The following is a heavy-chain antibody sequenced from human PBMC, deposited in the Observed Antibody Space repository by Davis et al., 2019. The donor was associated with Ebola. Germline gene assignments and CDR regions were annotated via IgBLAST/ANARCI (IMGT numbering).Heavy chain of an antibody. V-gene: IGHV3-74*01. D-gene: IGHD4-17*01. Sequence: PGGSLRLSCKASGFTFSTYWMHWVRQAPGKGLEWVSRINEDGRTTNYAASVKGRFTISRDNTQSTLYLQMNSLRVEDTATYYCAIHGDAGFGGQGTLVTVS. CDR1: GFTFSTYW. CDR2: INEDGRTT. CDR3: AIHGDAGF. J-gene: IGHJ4*02.